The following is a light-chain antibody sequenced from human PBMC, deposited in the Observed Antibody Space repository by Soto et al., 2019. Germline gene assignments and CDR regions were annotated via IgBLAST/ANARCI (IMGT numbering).Light chain of an antibody. Sequence: DIQMTQSPSSLSASVGHTVTITCRASQDVRSDLGWYQHKPGKAPKRLIYAASRLQGGVPSRFSGSGSGTEFSLTIGSLQPEDSATYYCLQHDSFPYTFGPGIRLEI. CDR1: QDVRSD. CDR3: LQHDSFPYT. CDR2: AAS. J-gene: IGKJ2*01. V-gene: IGKV1-17*01.